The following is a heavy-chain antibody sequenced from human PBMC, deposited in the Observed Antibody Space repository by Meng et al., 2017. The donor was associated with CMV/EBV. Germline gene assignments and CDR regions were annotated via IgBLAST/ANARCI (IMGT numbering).Heavy chain of an antibody. D-gene: IGHD6-13*01. Sequence: GESLKISCAASGFTFDDYGMSWVRQAPGKGLEWVSGINWNGGSTGYADSVKGRFTISRDNAKNSLYLQMNSLRAEGTALYYCAKAYSSSWRAWFDPWGQGTLVTVSS. CDR2: INWNGGST. CDR3: AKAYSSSWRAWFDP. J-gene: IGHJ5*02. V-gene: IGHV3-20*04. CDR1: GFTFDDYG.